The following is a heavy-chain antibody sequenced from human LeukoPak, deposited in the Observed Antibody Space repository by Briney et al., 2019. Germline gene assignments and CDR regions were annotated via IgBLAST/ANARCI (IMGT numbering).Heavy chain of an antibody. CDR1: EFTANSNY. D-gene: IGHD3-10*01. J-gene: IGHJ4*02. Sequence: PGGSLTLTCAASEFTANSNYMNWLRLAPGNGREWRSVGYTGGKTFYADSVGGRFTISRDNYKNTVYLQMDSLRAEYTAVYYCARSIASGYSFDYWGQGTLVSVSS. CDR3: ARSIASGYSFDY. V-gene: IGHV3-66*01. CDR2: GYTGGKT.